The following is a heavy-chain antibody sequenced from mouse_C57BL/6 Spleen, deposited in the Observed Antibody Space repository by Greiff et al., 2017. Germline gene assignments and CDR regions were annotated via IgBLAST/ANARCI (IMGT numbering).Heavy chain of an antibody. D-gene: IGHD1-1*01. CDR2: IYPGSGNT. J-gene: IGHJ3*01. CDR3: AVYYYGSSPWFAY. CDR1: GYTFTDYY. Sequence: VKLMESGAELVRPGASVKLSCKASGYTFTDYYINWVKQRPGQGLEWIARIYPGSGNTYYNEKFKGKATLTAEKSSSTAYLPLSSLTSEDSAVYFCAVYYYGSSPWFAYWGQGTLVTVSA. V-gene: IGHV1-76*01.